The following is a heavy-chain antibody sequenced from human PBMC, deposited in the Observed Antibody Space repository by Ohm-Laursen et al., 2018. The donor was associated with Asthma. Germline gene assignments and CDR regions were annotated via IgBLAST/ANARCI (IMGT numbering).Heavy chain of an antibody. CDR2: IYYSGGT. V-gene: IGHV4-39*01. J-gene: IGHJ4*02. D-gene: IGHD3-9*01. CDR3: ARHNYDILTGYPYYFDY. CDR1: GGSISSSSYY. Sequence: TLSLTCTVSGGSISSSSYYWGWIRQPPGKGLEWIGTIYYSGGTYYNPSLKSQVTISVDTSKNQFSLKLSSVTAADTAVYYCARHNYDILTGYPYYFDYWGQGTLVTVSS.